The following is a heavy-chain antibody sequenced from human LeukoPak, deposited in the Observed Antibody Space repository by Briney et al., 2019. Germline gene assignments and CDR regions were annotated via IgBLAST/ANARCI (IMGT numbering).Heavy chain of an antibody. V-gene: IGHV3-23*01. J-gene: IGHJ4*02. CDR3: AKKNAGLYPYDF. Sequence: GGSLRLSCAASGFTFSSTAMSWVRQAPGKGLESVSGISSSGDDTAYADSVKGRFTISRDNSKNTLYLQMSSLRAEDTPSYYCAKKNAGLYPYDFWGQGTLVTVSS. D-gene: IGHD6-13*01. CDR1: GFTFSSTA. CDR2: ISSSGDDT.